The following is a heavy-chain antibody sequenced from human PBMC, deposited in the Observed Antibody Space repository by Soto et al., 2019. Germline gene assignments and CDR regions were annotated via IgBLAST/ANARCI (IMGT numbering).Heavy chain of an antibody. CDR2: FDPEDGET. J-gene: IGHJ4*02. D-gene: IGHD3-3*01. Sequence: ASVKVSCKVSGYTLTELSMHWVRQAPGKGLEWMGGFDPEDGETIYAQKFQGRVTMTEETSTDTAYMELSSLRSEDTAVYYCATVATYYDFWSGYYVFDYWGQGTLVTVSS. CDR1: GYTLTELS. V-gene: IGHV1-24*01. CDR3: ATVATYYDFWSGYYVFDY.